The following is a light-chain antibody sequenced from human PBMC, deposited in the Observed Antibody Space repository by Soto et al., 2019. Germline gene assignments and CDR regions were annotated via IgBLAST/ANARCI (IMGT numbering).Light chain of an antibody. CDR3: KSYAGSNTYV. Sequence: QSVLTQPPSASGCPGQSVSISCTGTKGDIGVYDFVSWYQHHPGKAPRLIIYEVVQRPSGVPDRFSGSKSGNTASLTVSGLQAADEADYFCKSYAGSNTYVFGSGTKVTVL. CDR1: KGDIGVYDF. J-gene: IGLJ1*01. V-gene: IGLV2-8*01. CDR2: EVV.